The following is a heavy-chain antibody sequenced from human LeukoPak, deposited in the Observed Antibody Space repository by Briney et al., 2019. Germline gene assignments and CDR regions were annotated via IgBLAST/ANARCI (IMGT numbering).Heavy chain of an antibody. CDR1: GYRFTSYW. J-gene: IGHJ6*03. D-gene: IGHD2-2*01. Sequence: LGESLKISCKGSGYRFTSYWHGWVPQMPGKGLELVGIIYPGDCNTRYSPSFQGQVTISADKSISTAYLQWSSLKASDTAMYYCARHDIVVVPAATYYYYYYMDVWGKGTTVTVSS. CDR2: IYPGDCNT. CDR3: ARHDIVVVPAATYYYYYYMDV. V-gene: IGHV5-51*01.